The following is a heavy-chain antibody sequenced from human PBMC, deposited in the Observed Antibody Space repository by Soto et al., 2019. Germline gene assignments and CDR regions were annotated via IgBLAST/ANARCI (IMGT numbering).Heavy chain of an antibody. CDR2: FDPEDGET. J-gene: IGHJ6*02. Sequence: ASVKVSCKVSGYTLTELSMHWVRQAPGKGLEWMGGFDPEDGETIYAQKFQGRVTMTEDTSTDTAYMELSSLRSEDTAVYYCATAVRIITGTIGDYYYYGMDVWGQGTTVTVSS. CDR3: ATAVRIITGTIGDYYYYGMDV. V-gene: IGHV1-24*01. D-gene: IGHD1-20*01. CDR1: GYTLTELS.